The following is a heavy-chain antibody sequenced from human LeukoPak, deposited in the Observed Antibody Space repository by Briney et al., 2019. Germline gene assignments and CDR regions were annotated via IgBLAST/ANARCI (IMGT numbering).Heavy chain of an antibody. CDR3: ARVMYYDYVWGSYRATYNWFDP. CDR2: INHSGST. D-gene: IGHD3-16*02. J-gene: IGHJ5*02. CDR1: GGSFGGYY. V-gene: IGHV4-34*01. Sequence: PSETLSLTCAVYGGSFGGYYWSWIRQPPGKGLEWIGEINHSGSTNYNPSLKSRVTISVDTSKNQFSLKLSSVTAADTAVYYCARVMYYDYVWGSYRATYNWFDPWGQGTLVTVSS.